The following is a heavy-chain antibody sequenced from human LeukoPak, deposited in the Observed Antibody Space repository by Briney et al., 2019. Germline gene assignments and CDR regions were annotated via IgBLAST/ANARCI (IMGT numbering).Heavy chain of an antibody. CDR1: GYTFTSYD. D-gene: IGHD3-22*01. J-gene: IGHJ5*01. CDR3: TRFDSSYNRFES. CDR2: MNPNSGNT. V-gene: IGHV1-8*01. Sequence: GASVKVSCKASGYTFTSYDINWVRQATGQGLEWMGWMNPNSGNTGYAQKFEGRVTVTRDTSISTAYMELSSLRSDDTAVYYCTRFDSSYNRFESWGQGTLVTVSS.